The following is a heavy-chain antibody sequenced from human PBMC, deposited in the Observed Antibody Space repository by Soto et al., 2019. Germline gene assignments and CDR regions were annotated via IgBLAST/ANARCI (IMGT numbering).Heavy chain of an antibody. J-gene: IGHJ5*02. D-gene: IGHD2-2*01. CDR3: ARVPDR. CDR2: IYHSGST. V-gene: IGHV4-30-2*01. Sequence: SETMSHTCAVSGGSISSGGYSWSSTRQPPGKGLEWIGYIYHSGSTYYNPSLKSRVTISVDRSKNQFSLKLSSVTAADTAVYYCARVPDRWGQGTLVTVSS. CDR1: GGSISSGGYS.